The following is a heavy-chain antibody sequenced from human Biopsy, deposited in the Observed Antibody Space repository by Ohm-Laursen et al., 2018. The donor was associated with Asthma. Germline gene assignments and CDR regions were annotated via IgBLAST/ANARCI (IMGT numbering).Heavy chain of an antibody. CDR2: ISFDGTNR. CDR3: AKEVFPGWELRRGPDS. Sequence: SLRLSCSASGFSFSNYGMHWVRQAPGKGLDWVAVISFDGTNRNYTDSVKGRFTISRDNSRNTLHLEMNSLRAEGTAVYFCAKEVFPGWELRRGPDSWGQGTLVTVSS. D-gene: IGHD1-26*01. CDR1: GFSFSNYG. J-gene: IGHJ4*02. V-gene: IGHV3-30*18.